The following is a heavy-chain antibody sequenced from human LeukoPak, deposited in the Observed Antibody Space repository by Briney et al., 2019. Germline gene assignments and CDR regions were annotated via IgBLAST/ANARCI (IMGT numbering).Heavy chain of an antibody. Sequence: PSQTLSLTCTVSGGSISSGDYYWSWIRQPPGKGLGWIGYIYYSGSTYYNPSLKSRVTISVDTSKNQFSLKLSSVTAADTAVYYCAGVYYDFWSGYFDYWGQGTLVTVSS. J-gene: IGHJ4*02. CDR1: GGSISSGDYY. D-gene: IGHD3-3*01. CDR3: AGVYYDFWSGYFDY. CDR2: IYYSGST. V-gene: IGHV4-30-4*08.